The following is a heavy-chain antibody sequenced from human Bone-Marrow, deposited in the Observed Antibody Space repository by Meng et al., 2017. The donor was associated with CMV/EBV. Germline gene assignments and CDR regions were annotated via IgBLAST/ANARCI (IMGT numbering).Heavy chain of an antibody. J-gene: IGHJ5*02. CDR1: GGSISSSSYY. Sequence: SETLSLTCTVSGGSISSSSYYWGWIRQPPGKGLEWIGSIYYSGSTYYNPSLKSRVTISVDTSKNQFSLKLSSVTAADTAVYYCARGVRQWLADGFDPWGQGTLVTVSS. CDR2: IYYSGST. V-gene: IGHV4-39*01. D-gene: IGHD6-19*01. CDR3: ARGVRQWLADGFDP.